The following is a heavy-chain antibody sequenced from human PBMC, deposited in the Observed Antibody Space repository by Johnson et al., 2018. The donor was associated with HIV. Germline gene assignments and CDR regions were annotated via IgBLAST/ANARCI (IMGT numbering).Heavy chain of an antibody. D-gene: IGHD5-12*01. Sequence: QVQLVESGGDLVKPGGSLRLSCAASGFTFSDYCMSWIRQAPGKGLEWISYICSSGDTTYYADSVKGRFTISRDNSKNTLYLQMSSLRAEDTAVYYCAKCRGLGARGAFDIWGQGTMVTVSS. CDR2: ICSSGDTT. CDR3: AKCRGLGARGAFDI. J-gene: IGHJ3*02. V-gene: IGHV3-11*04. CDR1: GFTFSDYC.